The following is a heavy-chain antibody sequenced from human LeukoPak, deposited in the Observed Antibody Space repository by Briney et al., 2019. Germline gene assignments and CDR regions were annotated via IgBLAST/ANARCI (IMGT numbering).Heavy chain of an antibody. Sequence: SETLSLTCTVSGASFNSDDQYWNWIRQSPGKGLEWIGSIHPSGMLYNNPSLECRVTMSRDTSKNQFSLNLNSVTAADTAEYFCSRGLDSRKLGYWGQGILVTVSS. V-gene: IGHV4-31*03. CDR3: SRGLDSRKLGY. J-gene: IGHJ4*02. CDR1: GASFNSDDQY. CDR2: IHPSGML. D-gene: IGHD3-22*01.